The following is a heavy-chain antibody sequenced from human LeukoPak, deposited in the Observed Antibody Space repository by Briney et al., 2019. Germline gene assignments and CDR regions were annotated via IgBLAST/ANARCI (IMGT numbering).Heavy chain of an antibody. CDR3: GYCSGGSLYYGMDV. CDR2: IYYSGST. D-gene: IGHD2-15*01. J-gene: IGHJ6*02. CDR1: GGSFSGYY. Sequence: SETLSLTCAVYGGSFSGYYWSWIRQPPGKGLEWIGYIYYSGSTNYNPSLKSRVTISVDTSKNQFSLKLSSVTAADTAVYYCGYCSGGSLYYGMDVWGQGTTVTVSS. V-gene: IGHV4-59*01.